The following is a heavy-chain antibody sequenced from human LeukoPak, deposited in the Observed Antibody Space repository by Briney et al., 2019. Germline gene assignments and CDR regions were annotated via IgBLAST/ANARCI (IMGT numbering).Heavy chain of an antibody. CDR1: GFTFSSYA. J-gene: IGHJ4*02. D-gene: IGHD6-13*01. CDR2: ISGSGGST. CDR3: AKGSSSWERGDLDY. Sequence: GGSLRLSCAASGFTFSSYAMSWVRQAPGKGLEWVSDISGSGGSTYYADSVKGRFTISRDNSRNTLYLQMNSLRAEDTAVYYCAKGSSSWERGDLDYWGQGSLVTVSS. V-gene: IGHV3-23*01.